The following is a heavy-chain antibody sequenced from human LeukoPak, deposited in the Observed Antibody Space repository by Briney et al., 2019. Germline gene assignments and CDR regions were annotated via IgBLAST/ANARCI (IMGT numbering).Heavy chain of an antibody. CDR3: ARTYIVVVPAARPHFDY. J-gene: IGHJ4*02. V-gene: IGHV3-30*02. Sequence: GGSLRLSCAASGFTFSSYGMHWVRQAPGKGLEWVAFIRYDGSNKYYADSVKGRFTISGDNSKNTLYLQMNSLRAEDTAVYYCARTYIVVVPAARPHFDYWGQGTLVTVSS. D-gene: IGHD2-2*01. CDR1: GFTFSSYG. CDR2: IRYDGSNK.